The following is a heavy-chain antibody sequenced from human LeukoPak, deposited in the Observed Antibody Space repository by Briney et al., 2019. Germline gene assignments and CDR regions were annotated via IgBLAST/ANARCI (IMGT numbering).Heavy chain of an antibody. Sequence: GGSLRLPCAASGFTFSSYAMSWVSHAPGKGLEWVSAISGSGGSTYYADSVKGRFTISRDNSENTLYLQMNSLRAEDTAVYYCAKRYCSGTSCFVSWFDYWGQGTLVTVSS. CDR3: AKRYCSGTSCFVSWFDY. J-gene: IGHJ4*02. CDR2: ISGSGGST. V-gene: IGHV3-23*01. CDR1: GFTFSSYA. D-gene: IGHD2-2*01.